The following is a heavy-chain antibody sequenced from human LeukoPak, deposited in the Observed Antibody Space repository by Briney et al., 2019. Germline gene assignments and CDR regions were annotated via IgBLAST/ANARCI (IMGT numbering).Heavy chain of an antibody. CDR3: ARGPMGQWGAIFGAFDI. CDR1: GFTFSSYS. Sequence: GGSLRLSCAASGFTFSSYSMNWVRQAPGKGLEWVSSISSSSSYIYYADSVKGRFTISRDNAKNSLYLQMNSLRAEDTAVYYCARGPMGQWGAIFGAFDIWGQGTMVTVSS. J-gene: IGHJ3*02. D-gene: IGHD3-3*01. V-gene: IGHV3-21*01. CDR2: ISSSSSYI.